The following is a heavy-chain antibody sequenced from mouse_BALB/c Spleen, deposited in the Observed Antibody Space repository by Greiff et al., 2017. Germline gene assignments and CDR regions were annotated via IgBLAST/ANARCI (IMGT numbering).Heavy chain of an antibody. Sequence: EVKLVESGGGLVQPKGSLKLSCAASGFTFNTYAMNWVRQAPGKGLEWVARIRSKSNNYATYYADSVKDRFTISRDDSQSMLYLQMNNLKTEDTAMYYCVRHVTYYYAMDYWGQGTSVTVSS. CDR2: IRSKSNNYAT. CDR3: VRHVTYYYAMDY. V-gene: IGHV10-1*02. CDR1: GFTFNTYA. J-gene: IGHJ4*01.